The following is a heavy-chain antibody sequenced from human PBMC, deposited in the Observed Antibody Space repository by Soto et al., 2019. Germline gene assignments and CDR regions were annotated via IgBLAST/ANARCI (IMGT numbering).Heavy chain of an antibody. CDR1: GFTFSSYS. CDR2: ISSSSSTI. V-gene: IGHV3-48*02. CDR3: ARGPRTYSSSWYPDY. D-gene: IGHD6-13*01. J-gene: IGHJ4*02. Sequence: GSLRLSCAASGFTFSSYSMNWVRHAPGKVLEWVSYISSSSSTIYYADSVKGRFTISRDNAKNSLYLQMNSLRDEDTAVYYCARGPRTYSSSWYPDYWGQGTLVTVSS.